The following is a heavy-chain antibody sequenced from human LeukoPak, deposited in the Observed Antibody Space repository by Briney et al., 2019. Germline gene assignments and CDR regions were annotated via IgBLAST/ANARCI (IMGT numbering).Heavy chain of an antibody. V-gene: IGHV4-59*01. CDR1: GCSISNYY. CDR3: ARVTLGPWGIIAAGPESYGMDV. CDR2: IYHSGST. J-gene: IGHJ6*02. Sequence: PSETLSLTCTVSGCSISNYYLTWIRQPPGKGLEWIGYIYHSGSTNYNPSLGSRVTISVDRSKSQCSLKLNSVTAADTAAYYCARVTLGPWGIIAAGPESYGMDVWGQGTTVTVSS. D-gene: IGHD6-13*01.